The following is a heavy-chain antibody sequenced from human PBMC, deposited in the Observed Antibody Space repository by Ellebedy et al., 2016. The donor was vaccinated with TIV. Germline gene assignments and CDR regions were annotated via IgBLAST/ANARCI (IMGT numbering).Heavy chain of an antibody. V-gene: IGHV3-7*01. J-gene: IGHJ4*02. D-gene: IGHD1-26*01. CDR3: ARMTRSAYYGTDY. CDR2: IKSDGSEE. Sequence: GESLKISCAAWGFSFSNFWMSWVRQAPGKGLEWVANIKSDGSEEYYVDSVKGRFTISRDNAKNSLFLQMNNLRAEDTAVYYGARMTRSAYYGTDYWGQGTLVTVSS. CDR1: GFSFSNFW.